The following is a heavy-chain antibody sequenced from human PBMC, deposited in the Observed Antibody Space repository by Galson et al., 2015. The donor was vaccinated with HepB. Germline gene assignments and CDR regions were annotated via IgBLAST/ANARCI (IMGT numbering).Heavy chain of an antibody. CDR1: GFTFSSYA. V-gene: IGHV3-23*01. CDR3: AKDPRRRGYGNWFDP. Sequence: SLRLSCAASGFTFSSYAMTWVRQAPGKGLEWVSAISVGGINTYYADSVKGRFTISRDNSKSTLFLQMNSLRAEDTAVYYCAKDPRRRGYGNWFDPWGQGTPVTVSS. D-gene: IGHD5-18*01. CDR2: ISVGGINT. J-gene: IGHJ5*02.